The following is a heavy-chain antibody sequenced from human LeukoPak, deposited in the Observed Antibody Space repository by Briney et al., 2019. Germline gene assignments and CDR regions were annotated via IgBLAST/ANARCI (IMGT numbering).Heavy chain of an antibody. Sequence: GGSLRLSCASSGFIFSDYGMNWGRQAPGKGLEWVSYSSRSSLYIYYADSMKGRLTISRDNAKNSLYLQMDSLRDDDTPPYYRPRQGAGTEGHNFDYWGQGPLVTVSS. D-gene: IGHD1-1*01. CDR3: PRQGAGTEGHNFDY. CDR1: GFIFSDYG. CDR2: SSRSSLYI. V-gene: IGHV3-21*01. J-gene: IGHJ4*02.